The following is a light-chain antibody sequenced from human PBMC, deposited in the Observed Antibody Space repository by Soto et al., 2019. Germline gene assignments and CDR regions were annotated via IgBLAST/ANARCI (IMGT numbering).Light chain of an antibody. V-gene: IGLV2-14*01. CDR3: ASYTSSTTLV. Sequence: QSALTQPASVSGSPGQSITISCTGTSSDVGGYNYVSWYQQHPGKAPKTMVYEVSNRPSGVSNRFSGSKSGNTASLTISGLQAEDEADYYCASYTSSTTLVFATGTKVTVL. J-gene: IGLJ1*01. CDR1: SSDVGGYNY. CDR2: EVS.